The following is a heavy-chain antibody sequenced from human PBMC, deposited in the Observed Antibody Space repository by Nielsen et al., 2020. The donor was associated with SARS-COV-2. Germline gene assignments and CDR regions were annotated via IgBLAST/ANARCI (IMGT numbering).Heavy chain of an antibody. V-gene: IGHV3-9*01. CDR2: ISWNSGSI. D-gene: IGHD1-26*01. Sequence: SLKISCAASGFTFDDYAMHWVRQAPGKGLEWVSGISWNSGSIGYADSVKGRFTISRDNAKNSLYLQMNSLRAEDTALYYCAKGYSGSPAVPDYWGQGTLVTVSS. CDR1: GFTFDDYA. CDR3: AKGYSGSPAVPDY. J-gene: IGHJ4*02.